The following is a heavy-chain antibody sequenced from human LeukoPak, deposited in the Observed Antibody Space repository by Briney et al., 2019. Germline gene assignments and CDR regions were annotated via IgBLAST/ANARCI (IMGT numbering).Heavy chain of an antibody. CDR1: GFTFSSYG. CDR3: AKDNYYSDYEVTSIFGVD. Sequence: PGGSLRLSCAASGFTFSSYGMHWVRQAPGKGLEWVAFVRYDGTNKYYADSMKGRFTISRDNSKNTLYLQMNSLRVEDTAVYYCAKDNYYSDYEVTSIFGVDWGQGTLVTVSS. V-gene: IGHV3-30*02. D-gene: IGHD3-10*02. J-gene: IGHJ4*02. CDR2: VRYDGTNK.